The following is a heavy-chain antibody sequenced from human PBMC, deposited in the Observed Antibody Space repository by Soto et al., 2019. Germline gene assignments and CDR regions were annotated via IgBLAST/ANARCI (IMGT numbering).Heavy chain of an antibody. J-gene: IGHJ5*02. V-gene: IGHV3-30-3*01. CDR3: AGDDWFDP. Sequence: PVGSLRLSCAASGFTFSSYAMHWVRQAPGKGLEWVAVISYDGSNKYYADSVKGRFTISRDNSKHTLYLQMNSLRAEDTAVYYCAGDDWFDPWGQGTLVTVSS. CDR2: ISYDGSNK. CDR1: GFTFSSYA.